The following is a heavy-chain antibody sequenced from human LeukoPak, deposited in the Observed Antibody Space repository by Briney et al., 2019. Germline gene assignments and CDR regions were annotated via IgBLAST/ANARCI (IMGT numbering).Heavy chain of an antibody. CDR2: IRYDGSNK. V-gene: IGHV3-30*02. CDR1: GFTFSSYG. J-gene: IGHJ3*02. D-gene: IGHD3-3*01. Sequence: GGTVRLFCAASGFTFSSYGMHWVRQAPAKGLEWVAFIRYDGSNKYYADSVKGRFTISRDNSKNTLYLQMNSLRAEDTAVYYCAKAYYYDFWSGYSDDAFDIWGQGTMVTVSS. CDR3: AKAYYYDFWSGYSDDAFDI.